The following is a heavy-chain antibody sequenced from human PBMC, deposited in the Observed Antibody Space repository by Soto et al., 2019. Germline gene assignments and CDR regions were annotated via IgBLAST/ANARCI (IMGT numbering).Heavy chain of an antibody. CDR1: GFTFSSYA. J-gene: IGHJ5*02. CDR3: ARKAGLVSLYPPEFDP. CDR2: ISGSDGST. Sequence: GGSLRVSCATSGFTFSSYAMIWVGQSPGKGLEWVSVISGSDGSTYYADSVKGRFTISRDNSKNTLFLQMNSLRGEDTAVYHCARKAGLVSLYPPEFDPRGQGTLVTVSS. D-gene: IGHD2-8*01. V-gene: IGHV3-23*01.